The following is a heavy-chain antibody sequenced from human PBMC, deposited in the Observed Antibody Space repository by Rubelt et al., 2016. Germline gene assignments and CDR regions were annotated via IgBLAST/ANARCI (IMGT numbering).Heavy chain of an antibody. CDR2: IYHGDFDT. CDR1: GYSFTSYW. D-gene: IGHD1-7*01. J-gene: IGHJ4*02. Sequence: EVQLVQSGAEVKKPGESLKISCKGSGYSFTSYWIGWVRQMPGKGLEWMGIIYHGDFDTRSSPSFQGQVTISADKSSRPAYLQWSSLKASDTAMYYCTRSGTTAASGAPGYWGQGTLVTVSS. V-gene: IGHV5-51*01. CDR3: TRSGTTAASGAPGY.